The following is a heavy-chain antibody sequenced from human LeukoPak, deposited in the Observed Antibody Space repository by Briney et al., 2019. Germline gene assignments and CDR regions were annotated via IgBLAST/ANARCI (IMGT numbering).Heavy chain of an antibody. D-gene: IGHD5-12*01. V-gene: IGHV4-39*01. CDR3: ARQLGYSGYDFDY. CDR2: IYYGGST. CDR1: GGSISSSSYY. J-gene: IGHJ4*02. Sequence: PSETLSLTCTVSGGSISSSSYYWGWVRQPPGRGLEWIGSIYYGGSTYYNPSVKSRVTISVDKANNECSLKLSSVTAADTAVYYCARQLGYSGYDFDYWGQGTLVTVSS.